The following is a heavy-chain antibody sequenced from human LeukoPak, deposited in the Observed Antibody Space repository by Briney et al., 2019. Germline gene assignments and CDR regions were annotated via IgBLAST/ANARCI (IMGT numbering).Heavy chain of an antibody. J-gene: IGHJ6*02. CDR3: ARDYWNDGHGMDV. CDR1: GYTFTSYG. Sequence: ASVKVSCKASGYTFTSYGISWVRQAPGQGLEWMGWISAYNGNTNYAQKLQGRDTMTTDTSTSTAYMELRSLRSDDTAAYYCARDYWNDGHGMDVWGQGTTVTVSS. V-gene: IGHV1-18*01. D-gene: IGHD1-1*01. CDR2: ISAYNGNT.